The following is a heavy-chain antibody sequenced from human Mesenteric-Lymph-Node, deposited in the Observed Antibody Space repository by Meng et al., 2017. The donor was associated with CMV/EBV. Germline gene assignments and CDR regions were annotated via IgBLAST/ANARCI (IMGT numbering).Heavy chain of an antibody. D-gene: IGHD3-9*01. CDR1: GFTFSSYA. CDR3: ARAPTYYDILTGYSTDYYYYGMDV. CDR2: ISYDGSNK. V-gene: IGHV3-30-3*01. J-gene: IGHJ6*02. Sequence: GGSLRLSCAASGFTFSSYAMHWVRQAPGKGLEWVAVISYDGSNKYYADSVKGRFTISRDNSKNTLYLQMNSLRAEDTAVYYCARAPTYYDILTGYSTDYYYYGMDVWGQGTTVTVSS.